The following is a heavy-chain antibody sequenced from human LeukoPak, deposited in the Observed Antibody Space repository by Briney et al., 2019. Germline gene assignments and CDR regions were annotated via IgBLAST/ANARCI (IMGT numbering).Heavy chain of an antibody. V-gene: IGHV3-7*01. CDR1: GFTFSSYW. D-gene: IGHD5-12*01. CDR2: ISQDVSHK. Sequence: PGGSLRLSCAASGFTFSSYWMRWVRQAPGKGLQSVAYISQDVSHKYYVDSVKARFTISRDNAKNSLHLEMNSLRAEDTALYYCARVGYNGWNFENWGQGTLVTVPS. J-gene: IGHJ4*02. CDR3: ARVGYNGWNFEN.